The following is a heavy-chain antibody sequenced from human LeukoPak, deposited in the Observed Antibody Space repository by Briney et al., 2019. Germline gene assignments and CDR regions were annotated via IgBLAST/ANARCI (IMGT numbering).Heavy chain of an antibody. D-gene: IGHD2-2*01. J-gene: IGHJ5*02. CDR1: GGSISSYY. Sequence: SDTLSLTCTVSGGSISSYYWSWIRQPPGKGLEWIGYISYSGNTNYNPSLKSRVTISIDTSKNQFSLKLSSVTAADTAVYYCARDAVGSCSGTTCYARWFDPWGQGTLVTVSS. CDR2: ISYSGNT. V-gene: IGHV4-59*01. CDR3: ARDAVGSCSGTTCYARWFDP.